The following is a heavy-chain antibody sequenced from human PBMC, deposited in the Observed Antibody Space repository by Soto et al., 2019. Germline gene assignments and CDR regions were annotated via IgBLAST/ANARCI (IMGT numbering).Heavy chain of an antibody. CDR1: GYTFTSYY. V-gene: IGHV1-46*01. CDR2: INPTGGST. D-gene: IGHD3-10*01. CDR3: ARVRGGELYDGMDV. Sequence: QVQLVQSGAEVKKPGASVKVSCKASGYTFTSYYIHCVRQAPGQGLEWMGVINPTGGSTSYAQKFQDRVTMTRDTSTSTFYMELSSLRSEDTAVYYCARVRGGELYDGMDVWGQGTTVTVSS. J-gene: IGHJ6*02.